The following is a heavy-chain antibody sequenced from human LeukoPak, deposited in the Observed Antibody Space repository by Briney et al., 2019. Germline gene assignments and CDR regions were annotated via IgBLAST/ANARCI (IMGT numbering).Heavy chain of an antibody. CDR3: MGYGGNSF. CDR1: GFTVSNNH. D-gene: IGHD4-23*01. CDR2: IDNVGGT. J-gene: IGHJ4*02. Sequence: GGSLRLSCVASGFTVSNNHVSWVRQAPGKGLEWVSLIDNVGGTYYADSVKGRFTISRDHSENPLYLQMNSLRAEDTALYYCMGYGGNSFWGQGTLVTVPS. V-gene: IGHV3-66*01.